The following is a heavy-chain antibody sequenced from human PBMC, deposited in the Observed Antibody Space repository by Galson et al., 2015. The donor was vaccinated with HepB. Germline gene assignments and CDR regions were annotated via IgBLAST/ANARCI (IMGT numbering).Heavy chain of an antibody. CDR2: INAGNGNT. V-gene: IGHV1-3*01. CDR3: ARAYYDFWSDHHAGGY. CDR1: GYTFTSYA. D-gene: IGHD3-3*01. J-gene: IGHJ4*02. Sequence: SVKVSCKASGYTFTSYAMHWVRQAPGQRLEWMGWINAGNGNTKYSQKFQGRVTITRDTSASTAYMELSSLRSEDTAVYYCARAYYDFWSDHHAGGYWGQGTWSPSPQ.